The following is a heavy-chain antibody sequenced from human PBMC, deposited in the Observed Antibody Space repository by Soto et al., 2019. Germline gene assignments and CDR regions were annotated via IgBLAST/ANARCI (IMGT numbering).Heavy chain of an antibody. J-gene: IGHJ6*02. D-gene: IGHD6-13*01. Sequence: SETLSLTGTVSGGSISSYYWSWIRQPPGKGLEWIGYIYYSGSTNYNPSLKSRVTISVDTSKNQFSLKLSSVTAADTAVYYCARVGSSWYLGMDVWGQGTTVTVSS. CDR2: IYYSGST. V-gene: IGHV4-59*01. CDR1: GGSISSYY. CDR3: ARVGSSWYLGMDV.